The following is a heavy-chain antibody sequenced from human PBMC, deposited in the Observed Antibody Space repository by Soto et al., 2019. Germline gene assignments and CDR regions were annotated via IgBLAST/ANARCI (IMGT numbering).Heavy chain of an antibody. CDR3: ARTLKTAVTRFDP. Sequence: QVQLVQSGAEVKKPGASVTVSCKASGYSLTTYSILWVRQAPGQGLEWMGWISSYNGNTNYAQKFQDRVTMTTDYSTSTAYMELRSLRSDDTAVYYCARTLKTAVTRFDPWGQGTLVTVS. J-gene: IGHJ5*02. CDR1: GYSLTTYS. V-gene: IGHV1-18*01. CDR2: ISSYNGNT. D-gene: IGHD4-17*01.